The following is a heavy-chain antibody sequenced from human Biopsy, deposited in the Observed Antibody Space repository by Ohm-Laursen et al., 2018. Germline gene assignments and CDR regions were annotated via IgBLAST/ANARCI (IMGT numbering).Heavy chain of an antibody. V-gene: IGHV4-34*01. CDR1: GHSVSSYY. CDR3: ARALDYYDPYYYYAMDV. J-gene: IGHJ6*02. Sequence: GTLSLTCAVSGHSVSSYYWSWIRQPPGKGLEWIGEINHRGSASYNPSLKSRITVLVDTSKNQFSLKLRSVSAADTAVYFCARALDYYDPYYYYAMDVWGQGTSVTVSS. D-gene: IGHD3-16*01. CDR2: INHRGSA.